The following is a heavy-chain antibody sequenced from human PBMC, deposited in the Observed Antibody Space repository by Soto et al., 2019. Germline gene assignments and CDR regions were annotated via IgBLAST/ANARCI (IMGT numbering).Heavy chain of an antibody. J-gene: IGHJ4*02. CDR2: TYYRSNWRH. Sequence: TLSLTCASSGGSVSSNTAAWNWIRSSPSRGLEWLGRTYYRSNWRHDYAVSVKSRITVNPDTSKNHFSLQLNSVTPDDTAVYYCARGVAGTGFDLWGPGTLVTVSS. CDR3: ARGVAGTGFDL. CDR1: GGSVSSNTAA. V-gene: IGHV6-1*01. D-gene: IGHD6-19*01.